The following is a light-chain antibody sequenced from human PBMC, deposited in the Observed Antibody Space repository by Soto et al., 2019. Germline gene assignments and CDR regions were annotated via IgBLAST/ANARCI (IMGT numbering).Light chain of an antibody. CDR2: AAS. CDR1: QSIISY. Sequence: IRMTQSPSSLSASTGERVTITCRASQSIISYLNWYQQKPGKAPKLLIYAASSLQSGVPSRFSGSGSGTDFTLTISSLQPEDFATYYCQQSYSTPITFGQGTRLEIK. J-gene: IGKJ5*01. V-gene: IGKV1-39*01. CDR3: QQSYSTPIT.